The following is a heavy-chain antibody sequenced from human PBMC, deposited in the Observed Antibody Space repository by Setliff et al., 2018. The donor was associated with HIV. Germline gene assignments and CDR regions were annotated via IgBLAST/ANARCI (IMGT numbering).Heavy chain of an antibody. V-gene: IGHV1-8*01. D-gene: IGHD6-13*01. CDR3: ARGRSSSCVDY. Sequence: ASVKVSCKASGGTFSSYGISWVRQATGQGLEWMGWMNPNSGNTGYAQKFQGRVTMTRNTSISTAYMELSSLRSEDTAVYYCARGRSSSCVDYWGQGTLVTVSS. CDR2: MNPNSGNT. J-gene: IGHJ4*02. CDR1: GGTFSSYG.